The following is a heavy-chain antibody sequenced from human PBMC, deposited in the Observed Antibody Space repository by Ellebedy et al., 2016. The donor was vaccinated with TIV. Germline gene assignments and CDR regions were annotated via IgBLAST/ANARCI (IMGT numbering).Heavy chain of an antibody. CDR2: ISAYNGNT. J-gene: IGHJ4*02. CDR3: ARGGYSYGSGDFDY. D-gene: IGHD5-18*01. Sequence: ASVKVSCKASGYTFTSYDINWVRQAPGQGLEWMGWISAYNGNTNYAQKLQGRVTMTTDTSTSTAYMELSSLRSEDTAVYYCARGGYSYGSGDFDYWGQGTLVTVSS. CDR1: GYTFTSYD. V-gene: IGHV1-18*01.